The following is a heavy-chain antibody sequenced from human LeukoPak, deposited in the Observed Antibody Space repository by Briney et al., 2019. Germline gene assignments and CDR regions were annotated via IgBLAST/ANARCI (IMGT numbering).Heavy chain of an antibody. J-gene: IGHJ4*02. CDR3: ARVDIVIVPSANFDC. CDR1: GGSISSSGYY. D-gene: IGHD2-2*01. Sequence: SETLSLTYIVSGGSISSSGYYWGWIRQPPGKGLEWIGSINYSGTTYYNPSLRSRVTISVDTSKNQFSLKLSSVTAADTAVYYCARVDIVIVPSANFDCWGQGTLVTVSS. V-gene: IGHV4-39*01. CDR2: INYSGTT.